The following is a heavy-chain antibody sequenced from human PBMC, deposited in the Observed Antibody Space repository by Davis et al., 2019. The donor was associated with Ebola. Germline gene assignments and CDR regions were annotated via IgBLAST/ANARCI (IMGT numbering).Heavy chain of an antibody. D-gene: IGHD6-19*01. Sequence: GGSLRLSCAASGFIFRTYTIHWVRQAPGKGLEWVANIKQDATEEYYVDSVRGRFSISRDNAKNSLYLRMNNVRVEDTAIYFCAIGRGWVMTSWGQGTLVTVAS. CDR3: AIGRGWVMTS. CDR2: IKQDATEE. V-gene: IGHV3-7*03. CDR1: GFIFRTYT. J-gene: IGHJ5*02.